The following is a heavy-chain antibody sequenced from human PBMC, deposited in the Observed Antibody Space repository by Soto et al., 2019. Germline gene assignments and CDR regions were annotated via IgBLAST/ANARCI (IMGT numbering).Heavy chain of an antibody. Sequence: GGSLRLSCAASGLTFSNFPMHWVRQAPGKGLEWVSIISYDGTHKFYADPVKGRLAISRDNSNNTLYLQMNSLRAEDTAVYFCARGVEWFGELLNWGQGIPVTVSS. CDR2: ISYDGTHK. J-gene: IGHJ4*02. CDR3: ARGVEWFGELLN. D-gene: IGHD3-10*01. V-gene: IGHV3-30*09. CDR1: GLTFSNFP.